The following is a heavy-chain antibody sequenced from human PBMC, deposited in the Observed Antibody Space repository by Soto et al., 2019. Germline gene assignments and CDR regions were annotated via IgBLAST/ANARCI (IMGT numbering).Heavy chain of an antibody. CDR3: SIGSSTPASSDY. V-gene: IGHV1-18*01. CDR1: GYTFTNYG. J-gene: IGHJ4*02. CDR2: VSAFNGER. D-gene: IGHD6-6*01. Sequence: QVRLVQSGPEVKKPGASVKVSCKASGYTFTNYGINWVRQAPGQGLEWMGWVSAFNGERSYVQNGKDRITMTTDTSTNTAYMELRSLRSDYTAIYYCSIGSSTPASSDYWGKGTLVTASS.